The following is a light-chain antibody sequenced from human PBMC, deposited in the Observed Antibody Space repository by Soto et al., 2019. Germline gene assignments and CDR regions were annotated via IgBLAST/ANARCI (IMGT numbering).Light chain of an antibody. V-gene: IGLV2-14*01. CDR2: DVN. J-gene: IGLJ1*01. Sequence: QSVLTQPASVSGSPGQSITISCTGTSSDVGAYNYVSWYQQHPGKAPKLMIYDVNNRPSGVSNRFSGSKSGNTASLTISGLQTEDEADYYCSSYTSSSRYVFGTGTKLTVL. CDR3: SSYTSSSRYV. CDR1: SSDVGAYNY.